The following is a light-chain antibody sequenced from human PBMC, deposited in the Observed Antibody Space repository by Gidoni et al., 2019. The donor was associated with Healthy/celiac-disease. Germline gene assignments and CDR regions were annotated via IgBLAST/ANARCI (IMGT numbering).Light chain of an antibody. Sequence: EIVLTQSPGTLSLSPVERATLSCRASQSVTSSYLAWYQQKPGQAPRLLIYGASSRATGIPDRFSGSGSGTDFTLTISRLEPEDFALYYCQQYGSSPFTFGHGTKVHIK. CDR1: QSVTSSY. V-gene: IGKV3-20*01. CDR2: GAS. J-gene: IGKJ3*01. CDR3: QQYGSSPFT.